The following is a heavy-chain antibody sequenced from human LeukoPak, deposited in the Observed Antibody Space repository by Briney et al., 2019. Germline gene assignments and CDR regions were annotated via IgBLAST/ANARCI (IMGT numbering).Heavy chain of an antibody. CDR1: GFSLDSTAVG. J-gene: IGHJ4*02. Sequence: SGPTLVKPTETLTLTCTFSGFSLDSTAVGVGWVRQPPGKALEWLALIYGSDDKRYMPSLQNRLTITKDTSKNLVVLTMANVDPVDTATYYCARQGYGYLYFDFWGRGILVTVSS. CDR3: ARQGYGYLYFDF. D-gene: IGHD5-18*01. V-gene: IGHV2-5*01. CDR2: IYGSDDK.